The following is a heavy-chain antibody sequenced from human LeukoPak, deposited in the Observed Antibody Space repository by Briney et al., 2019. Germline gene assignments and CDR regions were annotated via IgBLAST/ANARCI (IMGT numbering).Heavy chain of an antibody. CDR1: GGSISSYY. D-gene: IGHD3-9*01. Sequence: SETLSLTCTVSGGSISSYYWSWIRQPPGKGLEWIGYIYYGGSTNYNPSLKSRVTISVDTSKNQFSLKLSSVTAADTAVYYCARGILDPGGYLLTGYLDYRGQGTLVTVSS. J-gene: IGHJ4*02. CDR2: IYYGGST. CDR3: ARGILDPGGYLLTGYLDY. V-gene: IGHV4-59*01.